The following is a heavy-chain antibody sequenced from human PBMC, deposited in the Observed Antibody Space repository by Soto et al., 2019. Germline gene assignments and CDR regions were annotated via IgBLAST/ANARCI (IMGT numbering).Heavy chain of an antibody. Sequence: QVQLVQSGAEVKKPGSSVKVSCKASGGTFSSYAISWLRQAPGQGLEWMGGIIPIFGTANYAQKFQGRVTITADKSTSTAYMELRSLRSEDTAVYYCERGTVLVPAAIGWFDPWRQGTLVTVCS. V-gene: IGHV1-69*06. CDR1: GGTFSSYA. J-gene: IGHJ5*02. CDR3: ERGTVLVPAAIGWFDP. D-gene: IGHD2-2*01. CDR2: IIPIFGTA.